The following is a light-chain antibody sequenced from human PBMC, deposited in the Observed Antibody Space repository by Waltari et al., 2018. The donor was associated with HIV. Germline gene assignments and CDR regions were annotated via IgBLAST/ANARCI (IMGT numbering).Light chain of an antibody. CDR2: AVT. J-gene: IGLJ1*01. Sequence: QSALTQPPSASGSPGQSVSIPCTGASSDVGAFKYVSWYQQHPGKAPKLLIYAVTKRPSGVPDRFSGSKSGNTASLTVSGLQAEDEAHYYCSSYAGSSMSYAFGTGTKVTVL. CDR1: SSDVGAFKY. V-gene: IGLV2-8*01. CDR3: SSYAGSSMSYA.